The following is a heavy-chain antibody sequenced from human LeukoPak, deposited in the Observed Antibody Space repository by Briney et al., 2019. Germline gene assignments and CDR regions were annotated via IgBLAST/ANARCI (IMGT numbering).Heavy chain of an antibody. Sequence: GGSLRLSCAASGFTFNSYAMSWVRQAPGKGLEWVSLISGSGGTIYYADSVKGRFTISRDNSKNTLYLQMNSLRAGDTAVYYCAKDLKVMISYYFDYWGQGTLVTVSS. CDR1: GFTFNSYA. CDR3: AKDLKVMISYYFDY. D-gene: IGHD3-16*01. J-gene: IGHJ4*02. V-gene: IGHV3-23*01. CDR2: ISGSGGTI.